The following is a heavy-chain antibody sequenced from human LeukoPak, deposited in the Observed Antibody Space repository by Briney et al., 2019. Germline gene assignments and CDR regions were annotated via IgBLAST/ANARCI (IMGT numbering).Heavy chain of an antibody. J-gene: IGHJ4*02. CDR3: ARDLYDFWSGLDY. V-gene: IGHV1-69*05. Sequence: SVKVSCKASGGTFSSYAISWVRQAPGQGLEWMGRIIRIFGTANYAQKLQGRVTITTDESTSTAYMELSSLRSEDTAVYYCARDLYDFWSGLDYWGQGTLVTVSS. CDR2: IIRIFGTA. D-gene: IGHD3-3*01. CDR1: GGTFSSYA.